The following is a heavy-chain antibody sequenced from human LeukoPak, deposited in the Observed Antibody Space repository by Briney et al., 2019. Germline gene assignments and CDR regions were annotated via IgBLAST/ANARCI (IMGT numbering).Heavy chain of an antibody. CDR1: GFAFSSYG. CDR2: ISGSGGST. CDR3: TTTKLLWFGELSA. D-gene: IGHD3-10*01. Sequence: GGTLRLSCAASGFAFSSYGMSWVRQAPGKGLEWVSAISGSGGSTYYADSVKGRFTISRDNSKNTLYLQMNSLKTEDTAVYYCTTTKLLWFGELSAWGQGTLVTVSS. J-gene: IGHJ5*02. V-gene: IGHV3-23*01.